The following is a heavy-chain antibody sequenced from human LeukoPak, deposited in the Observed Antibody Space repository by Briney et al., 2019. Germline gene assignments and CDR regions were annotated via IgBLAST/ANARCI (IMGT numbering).Heavy chain of an antibody. CDR1: GGSISSYY. CDR2: TYFSGRT. D-gene: IGHD6-19*01. Sequence: SETLSLTCTVSGGSISSYYWNWIRQPPGERLEWIGYTYFSGRTNYNPSFQSRVTISVATSKTQFSLKLTSVTAADTAVYYCARRRKLQGSIAVAAGDAFDIWGQGTMVTVSS. J-gene: IGHJ3*02. CDR3: ARRRKLQGSIAVAAGDAFDI. V-gene: IGHV4-59*08.